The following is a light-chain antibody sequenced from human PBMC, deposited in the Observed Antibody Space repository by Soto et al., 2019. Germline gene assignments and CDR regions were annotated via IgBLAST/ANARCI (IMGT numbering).Light chain of an antibody. CDR2: DAS. CDR1: QSVSSSY. CDR3: QQRWT. Sequence: IELTQSPGTLSLSPGQGATLSCRASQSVSSSYLAWYQQKPGQAPRLLIYDASNRATGIPARFSGSGSGTDFTLIISSLEPEDFAVYYCQQRWTFGQGTKVDIK. V-gene: IGKV3-11*01. J-gene: IGKJ1*01.